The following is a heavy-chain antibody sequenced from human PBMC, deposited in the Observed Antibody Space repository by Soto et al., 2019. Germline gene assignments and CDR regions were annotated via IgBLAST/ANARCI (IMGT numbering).Heavy chain of an antibody. CDR2: IWNDGSNK. V-gene: IGHV3-33*06. CDR3: AKDYEGGMDV. Sequence: GGSLRLSCAASAFTFSDYGMSWVRQAPGKGLEWVAVIWNDGSNKYYVDSVKGRFTTSRDNSKNTVYLQMNSLRAEDTAVYYCAKDYEGGMDVWGQGTTVTVSS. D-gene: IGHD3-16*01. J-gene: IGHJ6*02. CDR1: AFTFSDYG.